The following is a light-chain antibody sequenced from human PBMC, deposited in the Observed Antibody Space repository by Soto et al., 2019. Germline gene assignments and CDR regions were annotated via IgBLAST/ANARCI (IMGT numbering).Light chain of an antibody. CDR2: GAS. CDR3: QQYSSSPHT. J-gene: IGKJ4*02. Sequence: EVLLTQSPSTLSLSPGDTATFSCRASQSLCNTCLAWYQQKPGQAPKLLIHGASNRQTGVPVRFTGSGSGTDFTLTISRLEPEDFAAYYCQQYSSSPHTFGGGTKVEFK. V-gene: IGKV3-20*01. CDR1: QSLCNTC.